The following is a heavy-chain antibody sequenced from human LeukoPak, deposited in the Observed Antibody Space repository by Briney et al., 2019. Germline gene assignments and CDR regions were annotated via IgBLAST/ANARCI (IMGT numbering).Heavy chain of an antibody. CDR2: ISAYNGNT. V-gene: IGHV1-18*01. D-gene: IGHD3-22*01. Sequence: ASVKVSCKASGYTFTGYGISWVRQAPGQGLEWMGWISAYNGNTNYAQKLQGRVTMTTDTSTSTAYMELRSLRSDDTAVYYCARGSYYDSSGYYSFYYYYYYMDVWGKGTTVTVSS. CDR1: GYTFTGYG. J-gene: IGHJ6*03. CDR3: ARGSYYDSSGYYSFYYYYYYMDV.